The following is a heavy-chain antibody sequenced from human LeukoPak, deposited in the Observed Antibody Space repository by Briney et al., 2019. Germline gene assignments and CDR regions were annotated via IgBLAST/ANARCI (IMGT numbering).Heavy chain of an antibody. V-gene: IGHV3-21*01. D-gene: IGHD2-15*01. CDR3: ASWDIVVVVAATG. Sequence: GGSLRLSCAASGFTFSSYSMNWVRQAPGKGLEWVSSISSSSSYIYYADSVKGRFTISRDNAKNSLYLQMNSLRAEDTAVYYCASWDIVVVVAATGWGKGTTVTVSS. CDR2: ISSSSSYI. CDR1: GFTFSSYS. J-gene: IGHJ6*04.